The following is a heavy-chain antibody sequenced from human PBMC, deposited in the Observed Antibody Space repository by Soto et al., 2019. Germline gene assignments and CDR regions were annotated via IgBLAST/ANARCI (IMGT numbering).Heavy chain of an antibody. CDR1: GGTFSSYT. CDR3: ARGAAYYYGSGSSCYFDY. CDR2: IIPILGIA. J-gene: IGHJ4*02. D-gene: IGHD3-10*01. V-gene: IGHV1-69*02. Sequence: QVQLVQSGAEVKKPGSSVKVSCKASGGTFSSYTISWVRQAPGQGLEWMGRIIPILGIANYAHKFQGRVTITADKSTSTAYRELSSLRAEATAVYYCARGAAYYYGSGSSCYFDYWGQGTLVTVSS.